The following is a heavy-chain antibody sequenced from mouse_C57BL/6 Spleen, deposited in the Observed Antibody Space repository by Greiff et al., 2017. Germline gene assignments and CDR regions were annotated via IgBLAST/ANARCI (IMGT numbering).Heavy chain of an antibody. J-gene: IGHJ3*01. CDR2: IRLKSDNYAT. V-gene: IGHV6-3*01. Sequence: EVKLVESGGGLVQPGGSMKLSCVASGFTFSNYWMNWVRQSPEQGLEWVAQIRLKSDNYATHYAESVKGRFTISRYYSKSSVYLQMNNLMAEDTGIYYCTGGRLPFAYWGQGTLVTVSA. CDR1: GFTFSNYW. CDR3: TGGRLPFAY. D-gene: IGHD2-4*01.